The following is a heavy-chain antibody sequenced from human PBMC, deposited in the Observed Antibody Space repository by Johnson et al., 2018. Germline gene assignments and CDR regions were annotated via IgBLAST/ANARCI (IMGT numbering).Heavy chain of an antibody. V-gene: IGHV3-23*04. Sequence: VQLVESGGGLVRPGGSLRLSCEASGFTFSSYAMNWVRQAPGQGLEWVSFISGSGVNTNYADSVQGRLTVSRDNFKNTLFLQVSSLRAEDTAVSYCAKDFTVDMSTILSSWGQGTLVTVSS. CDR3: AKDFTVDMSTILSS. CDR1: GFTFSSYA. J-gene: IGHJ5*02. D-gene: IGHD5-24*01. CDR2: ISGSGVNT.